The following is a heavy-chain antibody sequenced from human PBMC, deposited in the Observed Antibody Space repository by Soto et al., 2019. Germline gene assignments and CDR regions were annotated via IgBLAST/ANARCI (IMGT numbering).Heavy chain of an antibody. CDR3: ARGLVDIVVVVAATPVYYYGMDV. J-gene: IGHJ6*02. CDR1: GGTFSSYA. D-gene: IGHD2-15*01. Sequence: ASVKVSCKASGGTFSSYAISWVRQAPGQGLEWMGGIIPIFGTANYAQKFQGRVTITADESTSTAYMELSSLRSEDTAVYYCARGLVDIVVVVAATPVYYYGMDVWGQGTTVTVSS. CDR2: IIPIFGTA. V-gene: IGHV1-69*13.